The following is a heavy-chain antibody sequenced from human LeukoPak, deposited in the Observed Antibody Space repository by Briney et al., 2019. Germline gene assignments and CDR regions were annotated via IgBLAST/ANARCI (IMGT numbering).Heavy chain of an antibody. V-gene: IGHV1-3*01. D-gene: IGHD3-3*01. Sequence: ASVKVSCKASGYTFTSYTMHWVRQAPGQRVEWMGWINAGNGNTKYSQKFQGRVTITADESTSTAYMELSSLRSEDTAVYYCARGITIFGVVIDYYYGMDVWGQGTTVTVSS. CDR2: INAGNGNT. CDR1: GYTFTSYT. J-gene: IGHJ6*02. CDR3: ARGITIFGVVIDYYYGMDV.